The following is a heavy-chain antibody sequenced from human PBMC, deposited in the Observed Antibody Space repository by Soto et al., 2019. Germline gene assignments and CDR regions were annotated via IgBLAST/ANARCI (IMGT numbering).Heavy chain of an antibody. CDR1: GFVFSTYD. CDR2: ISGSGGNT. Sequence: PGGSLRLSCAASGFVFSTYDMTWVRQAPGKGLEWVSGISGSGGNTYYADSVKGRFTISRDNSKNTLYLRMSSLRAEDTAVYYCAXSGSSSGSQFFYYRMDVWGQGTTVTVSS. J-gene: IGHJ6*02. CDR3: AXSGSSSGSQFFYYRMDV. V-gene: IGHV3-23*01. D-gene: IGHD6-6*01.